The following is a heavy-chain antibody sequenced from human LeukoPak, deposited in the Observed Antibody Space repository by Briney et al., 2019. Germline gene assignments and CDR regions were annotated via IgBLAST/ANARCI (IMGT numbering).Heavy chain of an antibody. V-gene: IGHV3-74*01. CDR3: ARSMGGRNDF. J-gene: IGHJ4*02. CDR2: ISSDGSST. D-gene: IGHD2-15*01. CDR1: GFPFSVYW. Sequence: PGGSLRLSCAASGFPFSVYWMHWVRQAPGKGLVWVSRISSDGSSTSYADSVKGRFTISRDNAKNTLYLQMNSLRAEDTAVYYCARSMGGRNDFWGQGTLVTVSS.